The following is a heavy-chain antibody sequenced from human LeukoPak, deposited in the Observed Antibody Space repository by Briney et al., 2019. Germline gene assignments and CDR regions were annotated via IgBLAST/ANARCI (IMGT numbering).Heavy chain of an antibody. CDR3: AKDLRQWHGY. J-gene: IGHJ4*02. V-gene: IGHV3-23*01. CDR2: ISGSGGST. CDR1: GFTFNTYG. Sequence: GGSLRLSCAASGFTFNTYGMSWVRQAPGKGLEWVSAISGSGGSTYYADSVKGRFTISRDNSKNTLYLQMNSLRAEDTAVYYCAKDLRQWHGYWGQGTLVTVSS. D-gene: IGHD6-19*01.